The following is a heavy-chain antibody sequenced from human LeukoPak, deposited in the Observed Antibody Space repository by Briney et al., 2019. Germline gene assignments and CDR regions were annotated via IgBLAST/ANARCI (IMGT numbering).Heavy chain of an antibody. V-gene: IGHV4-59*08. Sequence: IPSETLSLTCSVSGGSISGHSWGWIRQPPGKGLECIGYIFDSGTSNHNPALKSRVTTSVDTSQNQFSLTLTSVTAADTAVYHCARRVQLWSYWHFDLWGRGTLVTVSS. CDR3: ARRVQLWSYWHFDL. J-gene: IGHJ2*01. CDR1: GGSISGHS. CDR2: IFDSGTS. D-gene: IGHD5-18*01.